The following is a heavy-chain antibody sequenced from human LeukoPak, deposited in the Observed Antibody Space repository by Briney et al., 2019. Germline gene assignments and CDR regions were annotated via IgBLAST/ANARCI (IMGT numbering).Heavy chain of an antibody. J-gene: IGHJ4*02. CDR2: ISGSGGST. V-gene: IGHV3-23*01. CDR3: AKRDMTTEFKYFDR. D-gene: IGHD4-17*01. CDR1: GFTFSSYA. Sequence: PGGSLRLSCAASGFTFSSYAMTWVRQAPGKGLEWVSGISGSGGSTYYADSVKGRFTISRDNSKNTLYLRMNSLRAEDTAVYYCAKRDMTTEFKYFDRWGQGTLVTVSP.